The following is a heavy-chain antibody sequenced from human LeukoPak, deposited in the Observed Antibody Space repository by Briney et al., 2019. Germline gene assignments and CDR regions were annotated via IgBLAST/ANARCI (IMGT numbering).Heavy chain of an antibody. V-gene: IGHV1-2*02. CDR1: GYTFTDYY. J-gene: IGHJ4*02. Sequence: ASVKVSCKASGYTFTDYYMHWVRQAPGQGLEWMGWINPNSGGANYARKFQGRVTMTRDTSISTAYMEVSRLRSDDTAVYYCARGLGTVTTLNYYVADWGQGTLATVSS. D-gene: IGHD4-17*01. CDR3: ARGLGTVTTLNYYVAD. CDR2: INPNSGGA.